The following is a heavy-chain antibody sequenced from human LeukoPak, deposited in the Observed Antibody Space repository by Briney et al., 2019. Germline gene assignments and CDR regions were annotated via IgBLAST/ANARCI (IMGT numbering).Heavy chain of an antibody. D-gene: IGHD1-26*01. CDR2: ISSSSSSYI. J-gene: IGHJ4*02. Sequence: GGSLRLSCAASGFTFSSYSMNWVRQAPGKGLEWVSSISSSSSSYIYYADSVKGRFTISRDNAKNSLYLQMNSLRADDTAVYYCARVWDSGSYFSNIFDYWGQGTLVTVSS. CDR1: GFTFSSYS. CDR3: ARVWDSGSYFSNIFDY. V-gene: IGHV3-21*01.